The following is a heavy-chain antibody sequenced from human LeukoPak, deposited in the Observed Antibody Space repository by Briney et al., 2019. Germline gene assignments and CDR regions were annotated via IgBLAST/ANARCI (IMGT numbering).Heavy chain of an antibody. J-gene: IGHJ4*02. CDR2: ISISSSTI. CDR3: AVGYCSGGSCSGSDGDY. CDR1: GFTFSSYD. V-gene: IGHV3-48*01. D-gene: IGHD2-15*01. Sequence: GGSLRLSCAASGFTFSSYDMNWIRQAPGKGLEWVSYISISSSTIYYTDSVKGRFTISRDNAKNSLYLQMNSLRTEDTAVYYCAVGYCSGGSCSGSDGDYWGQGTLVTVSS.